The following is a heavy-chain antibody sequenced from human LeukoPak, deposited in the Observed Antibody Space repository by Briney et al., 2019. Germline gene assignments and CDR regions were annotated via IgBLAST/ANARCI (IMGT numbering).Heavy chain of an antibody. CDR1: GGTFSSYA. Sequence: SVKVSFKASGGTFSSYAISWVRQAPGQGLEWMGRIIPIFGTANYAQKFQGRVTITTDESTSTAYMELSSLRSEDTAVYYCAREGAVAGTGLYYYYYMDVWGKGTTVTVSS. D-gene: IGHD6-19*01. J-gene: IGHJ6*03. CDR3: AREGAVAGTGLYYYYYMDV. CDR2: IIPIFGTA. V-gene: IGHV1-69*05.